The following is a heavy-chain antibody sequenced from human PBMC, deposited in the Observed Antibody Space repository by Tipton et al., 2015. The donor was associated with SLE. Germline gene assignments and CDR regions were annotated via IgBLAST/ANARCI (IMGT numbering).Heavy chain of an antibody. CDR1: GGSISSYY. CDR2: IYTSGTT. CDR3: ATIGDSSGYAPFDH. Sequence: TLSLTCTVSGGSISSYYWSWIRQPAGKGLEWIGRIYTSGTTNYNPSLKGRVTVSLDASKTQFSLKLRSVTAADTAVYYCATIGDSSGYAPFDHWGQGTLVTVSS. D-gene: IGHD3-22*01. V-gene: IGHV4-4*07. J-gene: IGHJ4*02.